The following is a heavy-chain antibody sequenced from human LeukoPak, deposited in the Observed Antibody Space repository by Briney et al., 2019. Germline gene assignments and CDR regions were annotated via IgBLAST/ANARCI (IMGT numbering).Heavy chain of an antibody. CDR3: ARGWGYSSGWLGNAFDI. V-gene: IGHV3-23*01. Sequence: GGSLRLSCAASGFTFSSYAMSWVRQAPGKGLEWVSAISGSGGSTYYADSVKGRFTISRDNSKNTLYLQMNSLRVEDTAVYFCARGWGYSSGWLGNAFDIWGQGTMVTVSS. CDR1: GFTFSSYA. CDR2: ISGSGGST. J-gene: IGHJ3*02. D-gene: IGHD6-19*01.